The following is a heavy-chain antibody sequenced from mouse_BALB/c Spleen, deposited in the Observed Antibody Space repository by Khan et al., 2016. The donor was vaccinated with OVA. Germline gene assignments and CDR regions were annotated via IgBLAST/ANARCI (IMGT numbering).Heavy chain of an antibody. J-gene: IGHJ3*01. CDR3: ARRNYFGYTFAY. V-gene: IGHV1-77*01. D-gene: IGHD1-2*01. CDR1: GYIFTDSY. CDR2: ISPGSDDT. Sequence: QVQLQQSGAELARPGASVKVSCKASGYIFTDSYINWVKQRTGQGLEWIGEISPGSDDTYYNEKFKGKATLTADQSSSTAYMLLSSLTSEDSSVYFCARRNYFGYTFAYWGQGTLVTVSA.